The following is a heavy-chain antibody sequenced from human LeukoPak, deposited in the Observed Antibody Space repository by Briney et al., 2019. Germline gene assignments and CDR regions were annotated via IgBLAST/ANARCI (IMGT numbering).Heavy chain of an antibody. CDR1: GFTISSYG. Sequence: GGSLRLSCAASGFTISSYGMSWVRQAPGKGLEWVSAISGSGGSTYYADSVKGRFTISRDNSKNTLYLQMNSLRAEDTAVYYCAKNYYDILTGYSNFFDYWGQGTLVTVSS. J-gene: IGHJ4*02. D-gene: IGHD3-9*01. CDR2: ISGSGGST. V-gene: IGHV3-23*01. CDR3: AKNYYDILTGYSNFFDY.